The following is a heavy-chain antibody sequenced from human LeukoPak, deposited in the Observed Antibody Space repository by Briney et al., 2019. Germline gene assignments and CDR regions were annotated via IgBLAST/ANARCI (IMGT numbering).Heavy chain of an antibody. Sequence: SETLSLTCAVYGGSFSGYYWSWIRQPPGKGLEWIGEINHSGSTNYNPSLKSRVTISVDTSKNQFSLKLSSETAADTAVYYCARGHGDYGGNYFDYWGQGTLVTVSS. D-gene: IGHD4-17*01. J-gene: IGHJ4*02. V-gene: IGHV4-34*01. CDR3: ARGHGDYGGNYFDY. CDR1: GGSFSGYY. CDR2: INHSGST.